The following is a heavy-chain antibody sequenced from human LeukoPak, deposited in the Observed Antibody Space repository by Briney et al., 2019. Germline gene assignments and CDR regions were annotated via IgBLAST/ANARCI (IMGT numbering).Heavy chain of an antibody. J-gene: IGHJ4*02. D-gene: IGHD2-2*01. CDR2: IYHSGST. Sequence: MASETLSLTCTVSGYSIITGYYWGWIRQPPGKGLEWIGSIYHSGSTYYNPSLKSRVTISVDTSKNQFSLKLSSVTAADTALYYCARGTRYFGYWGQGTLVTVSS. CDR3: ARGTRYFGY. CDR1: GYSIITGYY. V-gene: IGHV4-38-2*02.